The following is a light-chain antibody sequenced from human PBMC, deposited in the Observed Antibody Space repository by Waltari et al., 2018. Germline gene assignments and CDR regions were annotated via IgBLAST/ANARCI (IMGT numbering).Light chain of an antibody. CDR1: SSDIGGYNF. Sequence: SALTQPRPVSGSPGQSVTIPCTGTSSDIGGYNFVSWYQQHPGKAPKLMIYDVSQRPSGVPDRLSGSKSGNTASLTISGLQAEDEADYYCCSFAGYYTVFGGGTKLTVL. CDR2: DVS. J-gene: IGLJ3*02. CDR3: CSFAGYYTV. V-gene: IGLV2-11*01.